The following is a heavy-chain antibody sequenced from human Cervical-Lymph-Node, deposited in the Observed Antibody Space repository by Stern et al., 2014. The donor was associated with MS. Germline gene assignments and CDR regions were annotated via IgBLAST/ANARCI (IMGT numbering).Heavy chain of an antibody. Sequence: QVQLVASGGDVVQPGRPLRLSCAASGFTFSSYGMHWVRQAPGKGLEWVALISFDVSYKYYADSVKVRFAMSIDNSKTTLYLEMNSLRAEDTAVYYCAKDRERQNYYYGMDVWGQGTTVTVSS. V-gene: IGHV3-30*18. CDR3: AKDRERQNYYYGMDV. CDR2: ISFDVSYK. J-gene: IGHJ6*02. D-gene: IGHD1-26*01. CDR1: GFTFSSYG.